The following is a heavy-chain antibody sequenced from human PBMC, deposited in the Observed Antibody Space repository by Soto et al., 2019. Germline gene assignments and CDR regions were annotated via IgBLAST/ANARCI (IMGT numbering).Heavy chain of an antibody. CDR3: ARDGCSGGSCYLYYYYYYMYV. J-gene: IGHJ6*03. Sequence: EVQLVESGGGLVQPGGSLRLSCAASGFTFSSYSMNWVRQAPGKGLEWVSYISSSSSTIYYADSVKGRFTISRDNAKNSLYLQMNSMRAEDKAVYYCARDGCSGGSCYLYYYYYYMYVWGKGTTVTVSS. CDR1: GFTFSSYS. CDR2: ISSSSSTI. D-gene: IGHD2-15*01. V-gene: IGHV3-48*01.